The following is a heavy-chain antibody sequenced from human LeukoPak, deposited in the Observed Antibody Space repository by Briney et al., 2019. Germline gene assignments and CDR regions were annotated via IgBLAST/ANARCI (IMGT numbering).Heavy chain of an antibody. CDR3: TRGPYSNLGRFDY. D-gene: IGHD4-11*01. J-gene: IGHJ4*02. V-gene: IGHV4-34*01. CDR2: INHSGST. CDR1: GGSFSGYY. Sequence: SSEALSLTCAVYGGSFSGYYWSWIRQPPGKGLEWIGEINHSGSTNYNPSLKSRVTISVDTSKNQFSLKLSSVIAADTAMYCCTRGPYSNLGRFDYWGQGTLVTVSS.